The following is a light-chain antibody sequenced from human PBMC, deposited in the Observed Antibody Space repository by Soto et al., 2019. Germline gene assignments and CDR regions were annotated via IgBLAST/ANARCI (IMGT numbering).Light chain of an antibody. Sequence: EIVMTQSPGTLSVSPGGRATLSCRASQSVSSYLAWYQRKRGQAPRLLFYSASTRATGIPARFSGSGSGTEFILTISSLESEDFAVYYCQQYSKWPLTFGGGTKVDIK. CDR1: QSVSSY. V-gene: IGKV3-15*01. CDR2: SAS. CDR3: QQYSKWPLT. J-gene: IGKJ4*01.